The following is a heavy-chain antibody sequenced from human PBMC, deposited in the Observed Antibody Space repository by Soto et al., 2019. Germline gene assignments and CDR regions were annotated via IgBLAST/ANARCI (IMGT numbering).Heavy chain of an antibody. D-gene: IGHD4-17*01. CDR1: DGSIIRRSDY. CDR2: IYYSGYT. Sequence: SEIMQHTRTVSDGSIIRRSDYGVLIHQSPGKGLEWIGSIYYSGYTDYNPSLKSRVTISVDTSKNQFSLKLSSVTAADSSVYYWARRYGPGFDYCGQGILVTVS. CDR3: ARRYGPGFDY. V-gene: IGHV4-39*01. J-gene: IGHJ4*02.